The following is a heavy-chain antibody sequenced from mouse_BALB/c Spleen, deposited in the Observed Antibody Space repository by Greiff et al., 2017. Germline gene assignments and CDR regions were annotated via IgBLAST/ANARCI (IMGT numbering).Heavy chain of an antibody. Sequence: EVHLVESGGGLVKPGGSLKLSCAASGFTFSDYYMYWVRQTPEKRLEWVATISDGGSYTYYPDSVKGRFTISRDNAKNNLYLQMSSLKSEDTAMYYCARDGDYDERFAYWGQGTLVTVSA. J-gene: IGHJ3*01. CDR1: GFTFSDYY. D-gene: IGHD2-4*01. CDR3: ARDGDYDERFAY. V-gene: IGHV5-4*02. CDR2: ISDGGSYT.